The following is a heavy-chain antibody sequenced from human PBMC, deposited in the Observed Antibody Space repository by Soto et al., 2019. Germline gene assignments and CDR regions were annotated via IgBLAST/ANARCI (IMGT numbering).Heavy chain of an antibody. CDR2: MNPLNGDT. V-gene: IGHV1-3*01. CDR3: ARGNSGAFDI. J-gene: IGHJ3*02. Sequence: QVQLVQSGAEVKKPGASVKVSWKASGYTFTTYSMHWVRQAPGQRLEWMGWMNPLNGDTKYSQRFQGRLTIIRDTSASTAYMELSSLRSEDTAIYYCARGNSGAFDIWGQGTMVTVSS. D-gene: IGHD6-19*01. CDR1: GYTFTTYS.